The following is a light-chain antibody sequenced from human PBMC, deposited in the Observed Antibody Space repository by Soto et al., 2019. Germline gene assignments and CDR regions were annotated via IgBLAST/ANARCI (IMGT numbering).Light chain of an antibody. CDR1: QSVSSSY. CDR2: GAS. J-gene: IGKJ4*01. CDR3: QQYGSLLT. Sequence: DIVLTQSPGTLSVSQGERATLSCRASQSVSSSYLAWYQQKPGQAPRLLIYGASSRATGIPDRFSGSGSGTDFTLTISRLEPEDFAVYYCQQYGSLLTFGGGTKWIS. V-gene: IGKV3-20*01.